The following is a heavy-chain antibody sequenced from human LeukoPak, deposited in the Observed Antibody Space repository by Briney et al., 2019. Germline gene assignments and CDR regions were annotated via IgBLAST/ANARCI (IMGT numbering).Heavy chain of an antibody. V-gene: IGHV4-34*01. CDR3: ARQWGYYGSGSYHNWFDP. D-gene: IGHD3-10*01. CDR1: GGSFSGYY. CDR2: INHSGST. J-gene: IGHJ5*02. Sequence: SETLSLTCAVYGGSFSGYYWSWIRQPPGKGLEWIGEINHSGSTNYNPSLKSRVTISVDTSKNQFSLKLSSVTAADTAVYYCARQWGYYGSGSYHNWFDPWGQGTLVTVSS.